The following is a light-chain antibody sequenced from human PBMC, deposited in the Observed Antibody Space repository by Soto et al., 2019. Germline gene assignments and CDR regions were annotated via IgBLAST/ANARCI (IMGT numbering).Light chain of an antibody. V-gene: IGLV1-40*01. CDR3: QSYDSSLSQGV. CDR1: SSNIGAGYD. J-gene: IGLJ2*01. Sequence: QSVLTQPPSVSGAPGQRVTISCTGSSSNIGAGYDVHWYQQLPGTAPKLLIYGNSNRPSGVPDRFSGSKSGTSASLAITGLQAEDEADSYCQSYDSSLSQGVFGGGTKLTVL. CDR2: GNS.